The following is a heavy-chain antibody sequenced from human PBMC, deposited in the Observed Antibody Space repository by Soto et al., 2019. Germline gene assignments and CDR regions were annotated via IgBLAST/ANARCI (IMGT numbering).Heavy chain of an antibody. Sequence: PGGSLRLSCAASGFTFSSYAMSWVRQAPGKGLEWVSAISGSGGSTYYADSVKGRFTISRDNSKNTLYLQMNSLRAEDTAVYYCAKDQSSGSGISSAYDYWGQGTLVTVSS. J-gene: IGHJ4*02. CDR3: AKDQSSGSGISSAYDY. D-gene: IGHD3-10*01. CDR2: ISGSGGST. CDR1: GFTFSSYA. V-gene: IGHV3-23*01.